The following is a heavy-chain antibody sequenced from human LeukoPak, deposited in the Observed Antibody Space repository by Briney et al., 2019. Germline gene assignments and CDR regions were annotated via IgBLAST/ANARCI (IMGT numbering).Heavy chain of an antibody. D-gene: IGHD3-3*01. CDR3: AREDEWQENDY. J-gene: IGHJ4*02. Sequence: SETLSLTCTVSGDSVSRGYYCGWIRQPPGKGLEWIGSISHGGAAHDSVTTFYNPSLKSRVTMSVDTSKNQFSLRLTSVTAADTAVYYCAREDEWQENDYWGQGTLVLVSS. CDR1: GDSVSRGYY. V-gene: IGHV4-38-2*02. CDR2: ISHGGAAHDSVTT.